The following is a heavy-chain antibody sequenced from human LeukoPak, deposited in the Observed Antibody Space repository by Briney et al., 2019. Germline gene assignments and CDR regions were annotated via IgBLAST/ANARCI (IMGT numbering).Heavy chain of an antibody. CDR3: ARWGVGEAFDI. D-gene: IGHD1-26*01. Sequence: ASVKVSCKASGYTFTGYYMHWVRQAPGQGLEWMGWIIPNSGDTSYAQKFQGRVTMTRDTSISTAYMELSRLRSDDTAVYYCARWGVGEAFDIWGQGTMVTVSS. J-gene: IGHJ3*02. CDR1: GYTFTGYY. V-gene: IGHV1-2*02. CDR2: IIPNSGDT.